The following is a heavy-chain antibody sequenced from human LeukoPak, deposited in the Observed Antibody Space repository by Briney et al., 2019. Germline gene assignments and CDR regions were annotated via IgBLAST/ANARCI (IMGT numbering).Heavy chain of an antibody. J-gene: IGHJ4*02. Sequence: PGRSLRLSCAASGFTFSSYGMHWVRQAPGKGLEWVAVISYDGSNKYYADSVKGRFTISRDNSKNTLYLQMNSLRAEDTAVYYCAKGVGAAAGTDNTFDYWGQGTLVTVSS. D-gene: IGHD6-13*01. CDR1: GFTFSSYG. CDR2: ISYDGSNK. V-gene: IGHV3-30*18. CDR3: AKGVGAAAGTDNTFDY.